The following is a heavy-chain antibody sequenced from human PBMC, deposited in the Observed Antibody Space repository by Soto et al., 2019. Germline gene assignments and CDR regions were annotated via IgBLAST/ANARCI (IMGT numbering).Heavy chain of an antibody. V-gene: IGHV1-3*01. D-gene: IGHD1-26*01. Sequence: ASVKVSCKASGYSFTTYKIHWVRQAPGQSLEWMGWVNGDSDYTVYSQNFQGRVTITRDTSANTVYMELSSLTSEDTAMYYCVRDVGSFDYWGQGTLVTVSS. J-gene: IGHJ4*02. CDR1: GYSFTTYK. CDR2: VNGDSDYT. CDR3: VRDVGSFDY.